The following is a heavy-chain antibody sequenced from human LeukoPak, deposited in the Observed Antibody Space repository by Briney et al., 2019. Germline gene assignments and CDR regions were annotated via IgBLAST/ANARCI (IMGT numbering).Heavy chain of an antibody. V-gene: IGHV4-59*01. J-gene: IGHJ3*02. CDR2: IYYSGST. D-gene: IGHD3-22*01. CDR3: ARILNYYDSSGGAFDI. Sequence: SETLSLTCTVSGGSISSYYWSWIRQPPGKGLEWIGYIYYSGSTNYNPSLKSRVTISVDTSKNQFSLKLSSVTAADTAVYYCARILNYYDSSGGAFDIWGQGTMVTVSS. CDR1: GGSISSYY.